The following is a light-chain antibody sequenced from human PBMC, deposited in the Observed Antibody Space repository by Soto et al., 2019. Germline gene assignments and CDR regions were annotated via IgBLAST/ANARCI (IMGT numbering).Light chain of an antibody. Sequence: DRVMTQSPATLSVAPGERVTFSCRASQGVSRKLAWYQHKPGQAPRLLISGASTGATGIPARFSGSGSGTEFTLTISSLQSEDCAIYYCQQYHTCPITFGGGTKVEIK. V-gene: IGKV3-15*01. CDR2: GAS. CDR3: QQYHTCPIT. CDR1: QGVSRK. J-gene: IGKJ4*01.